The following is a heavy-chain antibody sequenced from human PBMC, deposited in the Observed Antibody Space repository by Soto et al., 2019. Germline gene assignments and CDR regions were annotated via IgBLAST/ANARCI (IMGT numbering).Heavy chain of an antibody. D-gene: IGHD4-17*01. V-gene: IGHV3-23*01. CDR3: AKGGMTTVTLFDY. Sequence: PVGSLRLSCAASGFTLSSSVMSWVRQAPGKGLEWVSSISASGGNTYSADSVKGRFTISRDSSKNTLFLQMDSLRAEDTAVYYCAKGGMTTVTLFDYWGQGTLVTVSS. J-gene: IGHJ4*02. CDR2: ISASGGNT. CDR1: GFTLSSSV.